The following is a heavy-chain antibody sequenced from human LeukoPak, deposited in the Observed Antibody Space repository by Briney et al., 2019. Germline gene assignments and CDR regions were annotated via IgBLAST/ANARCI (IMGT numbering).Heavy chain of an antibody. CDR1: GFTFSSYA. CDR3: AKGYDSSGYYYGYDAFDI. D-gene: IGHD3-22*01. J-gene: IGHJ3*02. V-gene: IGHV3-30*04. CDR2: ISYDGSNK. Sequence: GGSLRLSCAASGFTFSSYAMHWVRQAPGKGLEWVAVISYDGSNKYYADSVKGRFTISRDNSKNTLYLQMNSLRAEDTAVYYCAKGYDSSGYYYGYDAFDIWGQGTMVTVSS.